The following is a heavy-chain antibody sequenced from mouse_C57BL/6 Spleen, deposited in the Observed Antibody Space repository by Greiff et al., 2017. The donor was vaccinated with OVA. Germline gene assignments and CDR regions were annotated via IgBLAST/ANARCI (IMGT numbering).Heavy chain of an antibody. V-gene: IGHV1-55*01. CDR2: IYPGSGST. Sequence: QVPLQHPVAVLLPPGASVHLSFNSSVFSFTSSWFTCVLPRPVPGLSWIGDIYPGSGSTNYNEKFKSKATLTVEPSSSTAYMQLSSLTSEDSAVYYCARRGFTTVVATDYWGQGTTLTVSS. CDR3: ARRGFTTVVATDY. D-gene: IGHD1-1*01. J-gene: IGHJ2*01. CDR1: VFSFTSSW.